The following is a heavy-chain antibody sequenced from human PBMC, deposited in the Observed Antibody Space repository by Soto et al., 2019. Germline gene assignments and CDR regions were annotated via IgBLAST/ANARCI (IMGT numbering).Heavy chain of an antibody. Sequence: EVQLLESGGGLVQPGGYLRLSCAASGFTFKNFAMSWVRQAPGKGLEWVSLISGSGGSTDYADSVKGRFTISRDNSKNTMYLQMNSLRVEDTALYYCAKDNLAVAGAYFDYWGQGSLVTVSS. CDR1: GFTFKNFA. CDR3: AKDNLAVAGAYFDY. CDR2: ISGSGGST. V-gene: IGHV3-23*01. D-gene: IGHD6-19*01. J-gene: IGHJ4*02.